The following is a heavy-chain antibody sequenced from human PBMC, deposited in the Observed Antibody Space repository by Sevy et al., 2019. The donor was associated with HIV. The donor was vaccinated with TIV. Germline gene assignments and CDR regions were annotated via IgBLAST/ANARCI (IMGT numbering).Heavy chain of an antibody. CDR3: ASWDDYGDYGGNYYYYGMDV. CDR2: ISSSSSTI. D-gene: IGHD4-17*01. CDR1: GFTFSSYS. J-gene: IGHJ6*02. V-gene: IGHV3-48*01. Sequence: GGSLRLSCAASGFTFSSYSMNWVRQAPGKGLEWVSYISSSSSTIYYADSVKGRFTISRDNAKNSLYLHMNSLRAEDTAVYYCASWDDYGDYGGNYYYYGMDVWGQGTTVTVSS.